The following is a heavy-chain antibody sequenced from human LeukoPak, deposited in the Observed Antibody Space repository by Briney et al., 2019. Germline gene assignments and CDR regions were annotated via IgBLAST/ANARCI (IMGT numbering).Heavy chain of an antibody. D-gene: IGHD6-19*01. V-gene: IGHV4-59*08. Sequence: SETLSLTCTVSGGSITHYYWSWIRQPPGKGLEWIGYIFYSGNTNYNPSLKSRVTISVDTSKNQFSLKLSSVTAADTAVYYCARGYTDGWLIGYWGQGTLVTVSS. CDR2: IFYSGNT. CDR1: GGSITHYY. CDR3: ARGYTDGWLIGY. J-gene: IGHJ4*02.